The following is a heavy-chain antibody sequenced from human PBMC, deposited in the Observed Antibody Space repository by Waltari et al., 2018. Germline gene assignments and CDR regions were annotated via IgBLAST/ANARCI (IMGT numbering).Heavy chain of an antibody. J-gene: IGHJ4*02. V-gene: IGHV3-53*01. CDR3: ARELRGYSYGYDY. CDR1: GFPVSSNY. D-gene: IGHD5-18*01. Sequence: EVQLVESGGGLIQPGGSLRLSCAAFGFPVSSNYMIWVRQAPGKGLEWVSVIYSGGSTYYADSVKGRFTISRDNSKNTLYLQMNSLRAEDTAVYYCARELRGYSYGYDYWGQGTLVTVSS. CDR2: IYSGGST.